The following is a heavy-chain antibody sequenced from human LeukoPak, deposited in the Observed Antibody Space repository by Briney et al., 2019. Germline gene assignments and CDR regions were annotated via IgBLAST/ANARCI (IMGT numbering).Heavy chain of an antibody. J-gene: IGHJ5*02. CDR1: GGSFSGYY. CDR3: ASGVNTARYKGWFDP. V-gene: IGHV4-34*01. CDR2: INHSGST. D-gene: IGHD5-18*01. Sequence: SETLSLTCAVYGGSFSGYYWSWIRQPPEKGLEWIGEINHSGSTNYNPSLKSRVTISVDTSKNQFSLKLSSVTAADTAVYYCASGVNTARYKGWFDPWGQGTLVTVSS.